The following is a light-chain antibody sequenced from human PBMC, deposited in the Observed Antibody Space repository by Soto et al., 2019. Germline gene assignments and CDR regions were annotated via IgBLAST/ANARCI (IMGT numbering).Light chain of an antibody. V-gene: IGKV1-5*01. CDR1: QSISGY. J-gene: IGKJ1*01. Sequence: DIQMTQSPSTLSASVGDTVTITCRASQSISGYLAWYQQKPGKAPKLLSLESGVPSRFIGSGSGTGFTLTISSLQPDDSASYYCQQYHSYPWTCGQGTRVEIK. CDR3: QQYHSYPWT.